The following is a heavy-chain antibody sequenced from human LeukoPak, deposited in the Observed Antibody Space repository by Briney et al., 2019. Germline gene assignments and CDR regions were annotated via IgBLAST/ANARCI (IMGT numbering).Heavy chain of an antibody. Sequence: GGSLRLSCAASGFTFSDYYMSWIRQAPGKGLEWVSYISSSSSYTNYADSVKGRFTISRDNAKNSLYLQMNSLRAEDTAVYYCARAGIVVVPAALPYYYGVDVWGQGTTVTVSS. CDR3: ARAGIVVVPAALPYYYGVDV. CDR1: GFTFSDYY. D-gene: IGHD2-2*01. J-gene: IGHJ6*02. CDR2: ISSSSSYT. V-gene: IGHV3-11*06.